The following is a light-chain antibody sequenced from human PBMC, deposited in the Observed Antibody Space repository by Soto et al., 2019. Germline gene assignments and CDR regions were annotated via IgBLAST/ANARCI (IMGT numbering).Light chain of an antibody. J-gene: IGLJ3*02. CDR2: EGS. CDR3: CSYAGSRSWV. V-gene: IGLV2-23*01. Sequence: QSALTQPASVSGSPGQSITISCAGTNSDVGSYNLVSWYQHHPGKAPKLMIYEGSKRPSGISNRFSGSKSGDTASLTISGLQAEDEADYYCCSYAGSRSWVFGGGTKVTV. CDR1: NSDVGSYNL.